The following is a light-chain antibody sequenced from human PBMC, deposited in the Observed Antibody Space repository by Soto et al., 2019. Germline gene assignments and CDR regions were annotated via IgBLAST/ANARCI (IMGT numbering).Light chain of an antibody. V-gene: IGKV1-39*01. CDR2: AAS. CDR3: QQRFSDPPLS. CDR1: QSVTTY. Sequence: DIQLTQSPSSLSASVGDRVTITCRASQSVTTYLNWYQQKPWKAPKLLISAASSLRDGVPSRFSGSGSGTVFTLTINSLHPADFATYYCQQRFSDPPLSFGGGTRVEVK. J-gene: IGKJ4*01.